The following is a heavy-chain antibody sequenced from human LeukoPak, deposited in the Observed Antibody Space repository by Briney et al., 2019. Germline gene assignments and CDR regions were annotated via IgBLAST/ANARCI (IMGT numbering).Heavy chain of an antibody. CDR3: AKPGTPKIYYFDY. CDR2: INNDGSST. D-gene: IGHD1-1*01. J-gene: IGHJ4*02. Sequence: PGGSLRLSCGASGFTFSSYWMHWVRQAPGKGLVWVSRINNDGSSTSYADSVQGRFTISRDNAKNTLYLQMNSLRAEDTALYYCAKPGTPKIYYFDYWGQGTLVTVSS. V-gene: IGHV3-74*01. CDR1: GFTFSSYW.